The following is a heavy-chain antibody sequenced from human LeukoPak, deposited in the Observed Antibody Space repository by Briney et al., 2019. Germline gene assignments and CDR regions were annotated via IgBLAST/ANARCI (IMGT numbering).Heavy chain of an antibody. CDR2: IIPIFGTA. D-gene: IGHD5-12*01. CDR3: ARVGYSGYEDHYYYYMDV. V-gene: IGHV1-69*05. CDR1: GGTFSSYA. J-gene: IGHJ6*03. Sequence: SVKVSCKASGGTFSSYAISWVRQAPGQGLEWVGRIIPIFGTANYAQKFQGRVTITTDESTSTAYMELSSLRSEDTAVYYCARVGYSGYEDHYYYYMDVWGKGTTVTVSS.